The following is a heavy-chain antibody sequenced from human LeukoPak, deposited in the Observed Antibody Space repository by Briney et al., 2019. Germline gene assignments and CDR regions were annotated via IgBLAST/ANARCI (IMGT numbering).Heavy chain of an antibody. V-gene: IGHV3-48*03. CDR3: ARDADGPIDY. CDR2: ISSSGSTI. J-gene: IGHJ4*02. CDR1: GFTFSSYE. Sequence: PGGSLRLSCAASGFTFSSYEMNWVRQAPGKGLEWVSYISSSGSTIYCADSVKGRFTISRDNAKNSLYLQMNSLRAEDTAVYYCARDADGPIDYWGQGTLVTVSS.